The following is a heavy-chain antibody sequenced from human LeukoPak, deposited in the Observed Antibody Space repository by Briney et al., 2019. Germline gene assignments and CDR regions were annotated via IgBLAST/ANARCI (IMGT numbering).Heavy chain of an antibody. D-gene: IGHD3-3*01. V-gene: IGHV1-18*01. CDR1: GYTFTIYG. CDR3: ARDISRGFLEWSKLYYFDY. J-gene: IGHJ4*02. CDR2: ISAYNRNT. Sequence: ASVKVSCKASGYTFTIYGISWVRQAPGQGLEGMGWISAYNRNTNYAQKLQGRVTMPTDTSTSTAYMELTSLRSDDTAVYYCARDISRGFLEWSKLYYFDYWGQGTLVTVSS.